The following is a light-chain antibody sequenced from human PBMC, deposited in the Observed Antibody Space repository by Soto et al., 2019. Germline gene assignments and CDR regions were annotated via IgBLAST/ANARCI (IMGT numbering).Light chain of an antibody. Sequence: EMVLTQSPGTLSLSPGERATLSCRASQSVSNNYVAWYQQKPGQAPMLLFYGASNRTTGIPDRFSGSGAGNDFTLTSSKQQHEDCAVYYCQQYGSSGTLGQGTKVEVK. V-gene: IGKV3-20*01. CDR2: GAS. CDR1: QSVSNNY. CDR3: QQYGSSGT. J-gene: IGKJ1*01.